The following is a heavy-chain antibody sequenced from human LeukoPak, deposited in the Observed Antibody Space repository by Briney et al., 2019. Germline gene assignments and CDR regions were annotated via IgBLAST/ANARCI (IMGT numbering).Heavy chain of an antibody. D-gene: IGHD3-22*01. Sequence: RGESLKISCKGSGFSFNSYWIAWVRQMPGKGLEWMGTIYPGDSDTRYSPSFQGQVTISDDKPISTAYLQWTTLTTSATARYYRTIRYSERSGYPRHFDNWGQGTLVTAS. J-gene: IGHJ4*02. CDR1: GFSFNSYW. CDR2: IYPGDSDT. CDR3: TIRYSERSGYPRHFDN. V-gene: IGHV5-51*01.